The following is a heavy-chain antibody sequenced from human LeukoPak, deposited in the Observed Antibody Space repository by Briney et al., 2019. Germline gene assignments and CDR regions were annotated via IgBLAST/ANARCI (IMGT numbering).Heavy chain of an antibody. Sequence: PGGSLRLSCAASGFTFSSYAMSWVPQAPGKGLGWVSTISGSGGSTYYVDSVKGRFTISRDNSKNTLYLQMNSLRAEDTAVYYCAKALGVRGVFDYWGQGTLVTVSS. CDR1: GFTFSSYA. J-gene: IGHJ4*02. CDR3: AKALGVRGVFDY. CDR2: ISGSGGST. D-gene: IGHD3-10*01. V-gene: IGHV3-23*01.